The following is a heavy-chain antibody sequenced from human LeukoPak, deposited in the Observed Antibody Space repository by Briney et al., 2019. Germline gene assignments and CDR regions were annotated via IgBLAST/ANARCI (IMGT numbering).Heavy chain of an antibody. V-gene: IGHV3-9*01. Sequence: GGSLRLSCAASGFTFDDYAMHWVRQAPGKGLEWVSGISWNSGSIGYADSVKGRFTISRDNAKNSLYLQMNSLRAEDTALYYCAKSPGDIVATICFDYWGQGTLVTVSS. D-gene: IGHD5-12*01. CDR1: GFTFDDYA. J-gene: IGHJ4*02. CDR2: ISWNSGSI. CDR3: AKSPGDIVATICFDY.